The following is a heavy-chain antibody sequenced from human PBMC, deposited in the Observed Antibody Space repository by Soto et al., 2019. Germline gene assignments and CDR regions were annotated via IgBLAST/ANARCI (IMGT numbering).Heavy chain of an antibody. CDR3: TRDWGAPVTHGYDP. CDR2: IYSSGDT. D-gene: IGHD7-27*01. CDR1: GGSVTSGGYY. Sequence: SETLSLTCTVSGGSVTSGGYYWSWIRHCPGKGLEWIGYIYSSGDTNYNPSLNSRVAMSVDTSKNQFSLQLTSVTVADTAIYYCTRDWGAPVTHGYDPWSQGILVTVSS. J-gene: IGHJ5*02. V-gene: IGHV4-31*03.